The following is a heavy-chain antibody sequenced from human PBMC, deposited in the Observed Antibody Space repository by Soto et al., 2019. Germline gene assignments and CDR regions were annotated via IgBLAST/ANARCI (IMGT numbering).Heavy chain of an antibody. J-gene: IGHJ4*02. V-gene: IGHV3-30-3*01. CDR1: GFTFSRYA. Sequence: GGALRLSCAASGFTFSRYAIHWVRQAPGKGLEWVTVMSYDGNQKHYADSVKGRFTVSRDDSENTVFLQMTSLRPEDTATYYCAKDRYFDSYYLDSWGQGTLVTVSS. CDR3: AKDRYFDSYYLDS. D-gene: IGHD3-9*01. CDR2: MSYDGNQK.